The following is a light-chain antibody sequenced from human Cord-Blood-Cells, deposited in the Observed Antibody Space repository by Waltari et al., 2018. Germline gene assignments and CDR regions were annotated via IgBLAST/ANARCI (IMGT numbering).Light chain of an antibody. CDR3: SSYTSSSTWV. CDR2: EVS. Sequence: QSALTQPASVSGSPGQSITISCTGTSSDVGGYNYLSWYQQHPGNAPKLMIYEVSNRPSGVSNRFSGSKSGNTASLTISGLQAEDEADYYCSSYTSSSTWVFGGGTKLTVL. V-gene: IGLV2-14*01. J-gene: IGLJ3*02. CDR1: SSDVGGYNY.